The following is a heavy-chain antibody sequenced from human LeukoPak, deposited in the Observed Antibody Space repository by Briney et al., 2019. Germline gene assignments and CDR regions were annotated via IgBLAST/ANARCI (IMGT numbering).Heavy chain of an antibody. D-gene: IGHD4-17*01. Sequence: GGSLRLSCAASGFTFSSYWKSWVRQAPGKGLEWVANIKQDGSEKYYVDSVKGRFTISRDNAKNSLYLQMNSLRAEDTAVYYCARGVTTVTYWGQGTLVTVSS. J-gene: IGHJ4*02. V-gene: IGHV3-7*03. CDR3: ARGVTTVTY. CDR2: IKQDGSEK. CDR1: GFTFSSYW.